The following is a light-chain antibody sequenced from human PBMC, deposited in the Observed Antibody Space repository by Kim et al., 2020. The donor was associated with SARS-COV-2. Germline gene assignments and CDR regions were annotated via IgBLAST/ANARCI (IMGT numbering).Light chain of an antibody. CDR2: DSS. Sequence: AAVVDRVSITCQASQDIRRCLNWFQQKPGQAPKLLIYDSSNLQTGVPSRFSGSGSGTDFTFTIRSLQSEDIATYYCQQYDGLPLTFGGGTKVDIK. V-gene: IGKV1-33*01. CDR3: QQYDGLPLT. CDR1: QDIRRC. J-gene: IGKJ4*01.